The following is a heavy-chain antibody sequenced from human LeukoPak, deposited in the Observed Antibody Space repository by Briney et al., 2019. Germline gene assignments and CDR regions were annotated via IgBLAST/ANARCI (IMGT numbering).Heavy chain of an antibody. CDR3: ARGGNPQPNWFDP. Sequence: PSETLSLTCTVSGGSISSHYWSWIRQPPGKGLEWIGYIYTSGSTNYNPSLKSRVTISVDTSKNQFSLKLSSVTAADTAVYYCARGGNPQPNWFDPWGQGTLVTVSS. CDR2: IYTSGST. V-gene: IGHV4-4*09. J-gene: IGHJ5*02. CDR1: GGSISSHY. D-gene: IGHD4-23*01.